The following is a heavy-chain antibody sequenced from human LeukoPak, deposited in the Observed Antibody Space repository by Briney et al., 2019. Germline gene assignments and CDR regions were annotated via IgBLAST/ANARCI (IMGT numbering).Heavy chain of an antibody. CDR2: ISSSSSTI. CDR3: AREEKVTTDAFDI. D-gene: IGHD4-17*01. V-gene: IGHV3-48*01. Sequence: GGSLRLSCAASGFTFSSYSMNWVRQAPGKGLEWVSYISSSSSTIYYADSVKGRFTISRDNAKNSLYLQMNSLRAEDTAVYYCAREEKVTTDAFDIWGQGTMVTVSS. J-gene: IGHJ3*02. CDR1: GFTFSSYS.